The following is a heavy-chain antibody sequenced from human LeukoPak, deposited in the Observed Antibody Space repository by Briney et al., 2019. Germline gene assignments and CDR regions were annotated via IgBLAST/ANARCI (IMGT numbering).Heavy chain of an antibody. CDR2: IYHSGNT. Sequence: SETLSLTCAVSGYSISSGYYWGWIRQPPGKGLEWIGSIYHSGNTYYNPSLKSRVTISVDTSKNQFSLKLSSVTAADTAVYYCASEEYYDSSGYNNWGQGTLVTVSS. V-gene: IGHV4-38-2*01. J-gene: IGHJ4*02. CDR1: GYSISSGYY. CDR3: ASEEYYDSSGYNN. D-gene: IGHD3-22*01.